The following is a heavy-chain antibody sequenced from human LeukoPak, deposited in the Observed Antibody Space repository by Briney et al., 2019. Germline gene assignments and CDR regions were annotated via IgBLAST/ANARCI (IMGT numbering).Heavy chain of an antibody. D-gene: IGHD1-14*01. CDR2: ISSSSSYI. J-gene: IGHJ4*02. CDR1: GFTFSSYS. Sequence: PGGSLRLSCAASGFTFSSYSMNCVRQAPGKGLEWVSSISSSSSYIYYADSVKGRFTISRDNAKNSLYLQMNSLRAEDTAVYYCARAKPISGQPLNYWGQGTLVTVSS. CDR3: ARAKPISGQPLNY. V-gene: IGHV3-21*01.